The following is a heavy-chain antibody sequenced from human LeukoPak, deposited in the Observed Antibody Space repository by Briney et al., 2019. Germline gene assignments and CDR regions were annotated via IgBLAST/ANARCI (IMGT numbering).Heavy chain of an antibody. CDR1: GGAINSSY. CDR3: ARKYYDILTGYTAMDV. J-gene: IGHJ6*02. D-gene: IGHD3-9*01. CDR2: IYYRAHT. V-gene: IGHV4-59*01. Sequence: PSETLSLTCTVPGGAINSSYWNWIRQPPGKGLEWIGYIYYRAHTPYHPTLKGRATISVDTSKHQFSLKMRSVTAAETAGYYCARKYYDILTGYTAMDVWGQGTTVTVSS.